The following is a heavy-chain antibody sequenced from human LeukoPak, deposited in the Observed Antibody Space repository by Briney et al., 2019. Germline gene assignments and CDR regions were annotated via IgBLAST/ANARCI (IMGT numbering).Heavy chain of an antibody. CDR3: ARAVAGDY. V-gene: IGHV1-18*04. D-gene: IGHD6-19*01. CDR2: ISAYNGNT. Sequence: GASVEVSCKASGYTFTGYYMHWVRQAPGQGLEWMGWISAYNGNTNYAQKLQGRVTMTTDTSTSTAYMELRSLRSDDTAVYYCARAVAGDYWGQGTLVTVSS. J-gene: IGHJ4*02. CDR1: GYTFTGYY.